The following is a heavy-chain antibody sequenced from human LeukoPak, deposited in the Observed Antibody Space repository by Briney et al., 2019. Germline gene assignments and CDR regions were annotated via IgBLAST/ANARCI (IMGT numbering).Heavy chain of an antibody. V-gene: IGHV3-21*01. Sequence: PGGSLRLSCAASGFTFSSYSMNWVRQAPGKGLEWVSSISSSSSYIYYADSVQGRFTISRDNAKNSLYLQMNSLRAEDTAVYYCARAEYYYDSSGCGVFDIWGQGTMVTVSS. D-gene: IGHD3-22*01. CDR3: ARAEYYYDSSGCGVFDI. J-gene: IGHJ3*02. CDR2: ISSSSSYI. CDR1: GFTFSSYS.